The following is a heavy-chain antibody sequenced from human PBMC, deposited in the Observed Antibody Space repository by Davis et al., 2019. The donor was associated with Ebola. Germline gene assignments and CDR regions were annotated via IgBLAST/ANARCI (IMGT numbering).Heavy chain of an antibody. CDR3: AREPAYYYGSGSWDYYGMDV. Sequence: PSETLSLTCTVSGGSISSHYWSWIRQPPGKGLEWIGYIYYSGSTNYNPSLKSRVTISVDTSKNQFSLKLSSVSAADTAVYYCAREPAYYYGSGSWDYYGMDVWGQGTTVTVSS. J-gene: IGHJ6*02. D-gene: IGHD3-10*01. CDR1: GGSISSHY. CDR2: IYYSGST. V-gene: IGHV4-59*11.